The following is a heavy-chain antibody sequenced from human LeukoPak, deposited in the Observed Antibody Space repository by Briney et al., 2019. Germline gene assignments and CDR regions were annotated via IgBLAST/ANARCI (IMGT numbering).Heavy chain of an antibody. CDR2: IYSSGST. V-gene: IGHV4-59*01. CDR1: GGSISSYH. Sequence: PSETLSLTCTVSGGSISSYHWSWIRQPPGKGLQWIGFIYSSGSTNYNPSLKSRVTISLDTSKNQFSLRVSSVTSADTAVYYRARGNSGYDYAFDIWGQGTMVTVSS. D-gene: IGHD5-12*01. CDR3: ARGNSGYDYAFDI. J-gene: IGHJ3*02.